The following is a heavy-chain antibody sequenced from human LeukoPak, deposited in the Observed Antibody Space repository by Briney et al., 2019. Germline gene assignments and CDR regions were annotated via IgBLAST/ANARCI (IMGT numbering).Heavy chain of an antibody. D-gene: IGHD5-18*01. V-gene: IGHV4-39*07. CDR3: ARPRIDTAMSTEYYFDY. CDR2: IYYSGST. CDR1: GGSISSSSYY. J-gene: IGHJ4*02. Sequence: PSETLSLTCTVSGGSISSSSYYWGWIRRPPGKGLEWIGSIYYSGSTYYNPSLKSRVTISVDTSKNQFSLKLSSVTAADTAVYYCARPRIDTAMSTEYYFDYWGQGTLVTVSS.